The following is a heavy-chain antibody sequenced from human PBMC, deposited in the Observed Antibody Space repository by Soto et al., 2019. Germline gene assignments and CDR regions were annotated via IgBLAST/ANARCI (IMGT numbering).Heavy chain of an antibody. CDR2: IYHSGST. CDR3: AAGGGLPRYY. D-gene: IGHD5-12*01. J-gene: IGHJ4*02. Sequence: QLHLQESGSGLVKPSQTLSLTCAVSGGSISSGGYSWSWIRQPPGKGLEWIGYIYHSGSTYYNPSLKSRVTISVDRSKKQFSLKLSSVTDADTAVYYCAAGGGLPRYYWGKGTLVTVSS. CDR1: GGSISSGGYS. V-gene: IGHV4-30-2*01.